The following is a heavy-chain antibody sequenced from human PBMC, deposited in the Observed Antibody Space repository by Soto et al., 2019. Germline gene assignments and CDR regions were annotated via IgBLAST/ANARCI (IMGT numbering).Heavy chain of an antibody. Sequence: QLQLQESGPGLVKSSETLSLTCSVSGASVSSSHYWGWIRQPPGNGLEWIGSVSYSGSPYYSPSFKSRITISVDTSNNHFSLRVRSVTATDTAVYFCARHYNTGAFFDYWGQGKLVTVSS. CDR2: VSYSGSP. V-gene: IGHV4-39*01. J-gene: IGHJ4*02. CDR3: ARHYNTGAFFDY. CDR1: GASVSSSHY. D-gene: IGHD1-20*01.